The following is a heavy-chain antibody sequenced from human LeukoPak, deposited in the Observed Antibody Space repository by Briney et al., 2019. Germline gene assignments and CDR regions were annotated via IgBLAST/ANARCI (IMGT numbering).Heavy chain of an antibody. CDR2: IYYSGST. J-gene: IGHJ6*03. Sequence: SETLSLTCTVSGGSISSHCWSWIRQPPGKGLEWIGYIYYSGSTNYNPSLKSRVTISVDTSKNQFSLKLSSVTAADTAVYYCARAGVVVPAATSYYYYYMDVWGKGTTVTVSS. CDR1: GGSISSHC. CDR3: ARAGVVVPAATSYYYYYMDV. V-gene: IGHV4-59*11. D-gene: IGHD2-2*01.